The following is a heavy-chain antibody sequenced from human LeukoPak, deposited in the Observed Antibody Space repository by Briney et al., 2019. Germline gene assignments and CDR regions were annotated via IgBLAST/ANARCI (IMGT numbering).Heavy chain of an antibody. D-gene: IGHD3-22*01. V-gene: IGHV4-59*01. CDR1: GGSISSYY. Sequence: SESLSLTCTVSGGSISSYYWSWIRQPPGKGLEWIGYIYYSGSTNYNPSLKSRVTISVDTSKNQFSLKLSSVTAADTGVYYCARGVTDYYDSSGYYPDYWGERTLGTVSS. CDR2: IYYSGST. J-gene: IGHJ4*02. CDR3: ARGVTDYYDSSGYYPDY.